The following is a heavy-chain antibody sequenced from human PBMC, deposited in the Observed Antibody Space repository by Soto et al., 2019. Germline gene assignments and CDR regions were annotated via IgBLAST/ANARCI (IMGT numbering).Heavy chain of an antibody. V-gene: IGHV4-34*01. J-gene: IGHJ5*02. Sequence: SETLSLTCAVYGGSFSGYYWSWIRQPPGKGLEWIGEINHSGSTNYNPSLKSRVTISVDTSKNQFSLKLSSVTAADTAVYYCARGLIGLELTTPPWFDPWGQGTLVTVSS. CDR1: GGSFSGYY. CDR3: ARGLIGLELTTPPWFDP. D-gene: IGHD1-7*01. CDR2: INHSGST.